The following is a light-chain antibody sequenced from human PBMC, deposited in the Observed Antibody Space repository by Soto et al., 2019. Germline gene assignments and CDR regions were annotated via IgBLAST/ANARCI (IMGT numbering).Light chain of an antibody. J-gene: IGLJ1*01. V-gene: IGLV2-14*03. CDR2: DVT. Sequence: QCALTQPASVSGSPVQSITISCTGTSSDVGGYNYVSWYQHHPGKAPKLIIYDVTSRPSGVSIRFSGSKSDNTASLTISGLQPEDEADYHCSSYTTSNTRQIVFGTGTKVTAL. CDR1: SSDVGGYNY. CDR3: SSYTTSNTRQIV.